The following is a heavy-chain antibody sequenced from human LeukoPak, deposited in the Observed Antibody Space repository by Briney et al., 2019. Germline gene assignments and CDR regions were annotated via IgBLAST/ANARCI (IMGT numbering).Heavy chain of an antibody. J-gene: IGHJ6*03. CDR3: AKNSGYCSGGSCYSWDYYYYMDV. D-gene: IGHD2-15*01. Sequence: GGSLRLSCAASGFTLSTYGMHWVRQAPGKGLEWVAFIRYDGSNKYYADSVKGRFTISRDNSKNTLYLQMSSLRAEDTAVYYCAKNSGYCSGGSCYSWDYYYYMDVWGKGTTVTVSS. V-gene: IGHV3-30*02. CDR2: IRYDGSNK. CDR1: GFTLSTYG.